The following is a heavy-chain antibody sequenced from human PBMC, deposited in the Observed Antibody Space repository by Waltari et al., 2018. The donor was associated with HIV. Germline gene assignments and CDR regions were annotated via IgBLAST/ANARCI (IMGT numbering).Heavy chain of an antibody. CDR2: ISTSGSP. CDR1: GDHFFGQY. Sequence: QVQLQQWGAGLLKPSETLSLTCAVHGDHFFGQYWSCNRQPPGKGLEWIGEISTSGSPHYNPSLESRVTISLDTSKKPIALNLRSVTAADTAVYYCAGPYSSSPDYYFGMDVWGQGTSVTVSS. CDR3: AGPYSSSPDYYFGMDV. D-gene: IGHD6-6*01. J-gene: IGHJ6*02. V-gene: IGHV4-34*01.